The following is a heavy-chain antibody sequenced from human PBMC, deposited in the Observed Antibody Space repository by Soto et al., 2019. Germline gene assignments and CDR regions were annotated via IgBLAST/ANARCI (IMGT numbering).Heavy chain of an antibody. Sequence: PSETLSLTCDVFGGSFGGYFWSWIRQSPGKGLEWIAEINHSGSTSYNPSLKSRVAISVDTSKSQLSLKLSSVTAADTAVYYCARGYDTLDHSPVSRGQGTLVTVSS. CDR1: GGSFGGYF. CDR3: ARGYDTLDHSPVS. CDR2: INHSGST. J-gene: IGHJ4*02. D-gene: IGHD3-22*01. V-gene: IGHV4-34*01.